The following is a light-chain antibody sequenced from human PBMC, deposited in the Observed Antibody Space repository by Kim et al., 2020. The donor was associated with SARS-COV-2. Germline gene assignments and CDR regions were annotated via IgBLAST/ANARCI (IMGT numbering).Light chain of an antibody. CDR1: NNNVGDQG. CDR2: RNN. V-gene: IGLV10-54*01. CDR3: SAWDSSLSAWV. Sequence: QAGLTQPPSVSKDLRQTATLTCTGNNNNVGDQGAAWLQHHQGHPPKLLSYRNNNRPSGISERSSASRSGNTASLTITGLQPEDEADYYCSAWDSSLSAWVFGGGTQLTVL. J-gene: IGLJ3*02.